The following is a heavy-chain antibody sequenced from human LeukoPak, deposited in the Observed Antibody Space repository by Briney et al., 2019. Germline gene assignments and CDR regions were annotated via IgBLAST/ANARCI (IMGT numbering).Heavy chain of an antibody. CDR2: IYYSGST. CDR1: GGSISSSSYY. CDR3: ARSAVVPAATGPIFDY. Sequence: SETLSLTCTVSGGSISSSSYYWGWIRQPPGKGLEWIGSIYYSGSTYYNPSLKSRVTISVVTSKNQFSLKLSSVTAADTAVYYCARSAVVPAATGPIFDYWGQGTLVTVSS. D-gene: IGHD2-2*01. V-gene: IGHV4-39*07. J-gene: IGHJ4*02.